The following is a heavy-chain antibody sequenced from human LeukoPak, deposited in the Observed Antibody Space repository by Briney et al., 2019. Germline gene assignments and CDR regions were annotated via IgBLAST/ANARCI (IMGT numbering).Heavy chain of an antibody. D-gene: IGHD6-19*01. CDR3: ARVGYSSGWSFDY. CDR2: IYYGGST. CDR1: GGSISSYY. Sequence: SETLSLTCTVSGGSISSYYWSWIRQPPGKGLEWIGYIYYGGSTNYNPSLKSRVTISVDTSKNQFSLKLSSVTAADTAVYYCARVGYSSGWSFDYWGQGTLVTVSS. V-gene: IGHV4-59*01. J-gene: IGHJ4*02.